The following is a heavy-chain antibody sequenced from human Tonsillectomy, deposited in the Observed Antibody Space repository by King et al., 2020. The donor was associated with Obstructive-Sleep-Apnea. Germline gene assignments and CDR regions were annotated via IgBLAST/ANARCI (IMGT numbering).Heavy chain of an antibody. Sequence: VQLVESGGGLVQPGGSLRLSCAASGFTFSSYSMNWVRQAPGKGLEWVSYISSSSSTIYYADSVKGRFTISRDNAKNSLYLQMNSLRAEDTAVYYCARDGDYGLRSEPWYYGMDVWGQGTTVTVSS. D-gene: IGHD4-17*01. J-gene: IGHJ6*02. CDR3: ARDGDYGLRSEPWYYGMDV. CDR2: ISSSSSTI. V-gene: IGHV3-48*04. CDR1: GFTFSSYS.